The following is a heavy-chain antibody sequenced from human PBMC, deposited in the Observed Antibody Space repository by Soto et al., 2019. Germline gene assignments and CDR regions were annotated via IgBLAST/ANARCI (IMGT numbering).Heavy chain of an antibody. V-gene: IGHV3-23*01. Sequence: PGGSLRLSCAASRFTFSTYAMNWVRQAPGKGLEWVAGVSSSGGDTSYADSVKGRFTISRDNANNSLYLQMRTLRAEDTAVYYCARALSGYSHGYDYWGQGILVTVSS. CDR1: RFTFSTYA. J-gene: IGHJ4*02. CDR2: VSSSGGDT. CDR3: ARALSGYSHGYDY. D-gene: IGHD5-18*01.